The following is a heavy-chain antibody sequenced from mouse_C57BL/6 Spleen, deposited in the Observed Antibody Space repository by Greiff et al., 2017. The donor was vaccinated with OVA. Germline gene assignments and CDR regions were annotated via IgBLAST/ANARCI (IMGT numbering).Heavy chain of an antibody. CDR2: IFPGSGST. V-gene: IGHV1-75*01. J-gene: IGHJ4*01. Sequence: VQLVESGPELVKPGASVKISCKASGYTFTDYYINWVKQRPGQGLEWIGWIFPGSGSTYYNEKFKGKATLTVDKSSSTAYMLLSSLTSDDSAVYFCASMVTTDYYAMDYWGQGTSVTVSS. CDR1: GYTFTDYY. D-gene: IGHD2-2*01. CDR3: ASMVTTDYYAMDY.